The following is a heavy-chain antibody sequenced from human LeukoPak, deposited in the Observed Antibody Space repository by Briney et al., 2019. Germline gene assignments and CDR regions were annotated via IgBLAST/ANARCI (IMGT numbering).Heavy chain of an antibody. V-gene: IGHV3-21*06. CDR3: TRDGHWDGFMSGYSYFGMDV. Sequence: PGGSLRLSCAASGFSLSSYSMNWVRQAPGKGLEWVSSITIRSNFIYYADSVRGRFTISRDNAKSSLFLQMNNLRAEDTAVYFCTRDGHWDGFMSGYSYFGMDVWGQGTTVTVSS. J-gene: IGHJ6*02. D-gene: IGHD3-3*01. CDR1: GFSLSSYS. CDR2: ITIRSNFI.